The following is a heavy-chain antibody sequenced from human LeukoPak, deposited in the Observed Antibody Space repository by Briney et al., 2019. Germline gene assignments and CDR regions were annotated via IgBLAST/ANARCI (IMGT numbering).Heavy chain of an antibody. D-gene: IGHD3-16*01. V-gene: IGHV1-2*02. Sequence: ASVKVSCKASGYTFTDSSIHWVRQAPGQRLEWLGWIHPISGATHYKQKFQGRVILTRDTSIGTAYMEVTRLTSDDTAVYYCARGESVIRITYPWGQGTQVTVSS. J-gene: IGHJ4*02. CDR3: ARGESVIRITYP. CDR2: IHPISGAT. CDR1: GYTFTDSS.